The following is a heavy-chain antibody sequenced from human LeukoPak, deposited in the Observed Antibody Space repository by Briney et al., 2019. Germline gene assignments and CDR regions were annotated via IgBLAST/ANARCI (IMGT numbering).Heavy chain of an antibody. J-gene: IGHJ6*03. V-gene: IGHV1-2*02. CDR2: INPNSGGT. CDR1: GYTFTGYY. D-gene: IGHD3-9*01. Sequence: ASVKVSCKASGYTFTGYYMHWVRQAPGQGLEWMGWINPNSGGTNYAQKFQGRVTMTRDTSISTAYMELSRLRSDDTAVYYCARGPRPYYDILTGYSPRHPEYYYYYYMDVWGKGTTVTVSS. CDR3: ARGPRPYYDILTGYSPRHPEYYYYYYMDV.